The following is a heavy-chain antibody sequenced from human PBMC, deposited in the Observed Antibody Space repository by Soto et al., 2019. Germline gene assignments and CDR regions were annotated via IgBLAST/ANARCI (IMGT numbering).Heavy chain of an antibody. CDR1: GFTFSDYY. V-gene: IGHV3-11*05. CDR3: AGDHRRYSGYDYVDY. CDR2: ISSSSSYT. D-gene: IGHD5-12*01. Sequence: QVQLVESGGGLVKPGGSLRLSCAASGFTFSDYYMSWIRQAPGKGLEWVSYISSSSSYTNYADSVKGRFTISRDNAKNSLDLQMNSLRAEDTAVYYCAGDHRRYSGYDYVDYWGQGTLVTVSS. J-gene: IGHJ4*02.